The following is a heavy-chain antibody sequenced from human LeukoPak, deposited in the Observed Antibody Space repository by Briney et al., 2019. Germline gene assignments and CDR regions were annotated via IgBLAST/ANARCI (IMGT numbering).Heavy chain of an antibody. V-gene: IGHV5-51*01. CDR3: ASTRGSSGWYAYFDY. CDR1: GYSFTSYW. J-gene: IGHJ4*02. D-gene: IGHD6-19*01. CDR2: IYPGDSDT. Sequence: HGESLKISCKGSGYSFTSYWIGWVRQMLGKGLEWMGIIYPGDSDTRYSPSFQGQVTISADKSISTAYLQWSSLKASDTAMYYCASTRGSSGWYAYFDYWGQGTLVTVSS.